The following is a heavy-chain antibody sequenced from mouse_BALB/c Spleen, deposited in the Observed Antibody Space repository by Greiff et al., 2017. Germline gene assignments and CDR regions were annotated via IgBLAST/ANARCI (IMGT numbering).Heavy chain of an antibody. CDR3: TRGYGNWFAY. CDR1: GYTFTSYY. Sequence: VKLQESGAELVKPGASVKLSCKASGYTFTSYYMYWVKQRPGQGLEWIGEINPSNGGTNFNEKFKSKATLTVDKSSSTAYMQLSSLTSEDSAVYYCTRGYGNWFAYWGQGTLVTVSA. CDR2: INPSNGGT. D-gene: IGHD2-1*01. J-gene: IGHJ3*01. V-gene: IGHV1S81*02.